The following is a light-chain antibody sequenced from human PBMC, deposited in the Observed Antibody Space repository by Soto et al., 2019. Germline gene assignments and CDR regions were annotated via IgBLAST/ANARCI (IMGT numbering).Light chain of an antibody. CDR3: QTWGTGILV. CDR2: LNSDGSH. Sequence: QPVLTQSPSASASLGASVKLTCTLSSGHSSYAIAWHQQQPEKGPRYLMKLNSDGSHSKGDCIPDRFSGSSCGAERYLTISSLQSEAEADYYCQTWGTGILVFGGGTMLTVL. J-gene: IGLJ2*01. CDR1: SGHSSYA. V-gene: IGLV4-69*01.